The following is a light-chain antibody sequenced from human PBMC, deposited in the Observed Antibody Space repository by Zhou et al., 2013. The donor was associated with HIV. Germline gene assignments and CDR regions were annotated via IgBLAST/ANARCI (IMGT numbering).Light chain of an antibody. CDR2: GAS. V-gene: IGKV3D-20*02. CDR1: QSVSSNY. Sequence: EIVLTQSPGTLSLSPGERATLSCRASQSVSSNYLVWYQQKAGQAPRLLMYGASSRATGIPDRFSGSASGTDFTLTISRLEPEDFAVYYCQQRSNWPNTFGRGTKLEIK. CDR3: QQRSNWPNT. J-gene: IGKJ2*01.